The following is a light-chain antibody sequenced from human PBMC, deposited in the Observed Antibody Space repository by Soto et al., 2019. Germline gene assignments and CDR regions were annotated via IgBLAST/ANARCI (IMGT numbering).Light chain of an antibody. CDR3: QQYNSWPPLT. Sequence: EIVMTQSPATLSVSPGERATLSCRASQSVAGNLAWYQQKPGQAPRLLIYGASTRATGIPARFSGSGSGTEFTLTISSLQSEEFAVYYCQQYNSWPPLTFGGGTKVEIK. J-gene: IGKJ4*01. CDR2: GAS. CDR1: QSVAGN. V-gene: IGKV3-15*01.